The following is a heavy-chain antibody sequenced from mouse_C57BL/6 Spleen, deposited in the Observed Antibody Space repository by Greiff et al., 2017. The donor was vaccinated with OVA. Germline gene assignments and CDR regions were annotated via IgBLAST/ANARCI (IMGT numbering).Heavy chain of an antibody. CDR1: GFTFSSYA. D-gene: IGHD6-1*01. CDR3: ARNDNTDWYFDV. CDR2: ISDGGSST. J-gene: IGHJ1*03. V-gene: IGHV5-4*03. Sequence: EVMLVESGGGLVKPGGSLKLSCAASGFTFSSYAMYWVRQTPETRLEWVANISDGGSSTYYAANVKGRFTISRDNAKNNLYLQMSQLKTEDTAKDYCARNDNTDWYFDVWGTGTTVTVSA.